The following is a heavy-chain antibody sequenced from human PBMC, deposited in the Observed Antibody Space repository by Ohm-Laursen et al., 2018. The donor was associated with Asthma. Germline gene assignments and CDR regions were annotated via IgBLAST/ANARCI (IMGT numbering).Heavy chain of an antibody. CDR1: GGSISSGGYY. D-gene: IGHD1-1*01. CDR3: ARDSSPQLGYNWFDP. J-gene: IGHJ5*02. CDR2: IYYSGST. V-gene: IGHV4-31*02. Sequence: TLSLTCTVSGGSISSGGYYWSWIRQHPGKGLEWIGYIYYSGSTYYNPSLKSRVTISVDTSKNQFSLKLSSVTAADTAVYYCARDSSPQLGYNWFDPWGQGTLVNVSS.